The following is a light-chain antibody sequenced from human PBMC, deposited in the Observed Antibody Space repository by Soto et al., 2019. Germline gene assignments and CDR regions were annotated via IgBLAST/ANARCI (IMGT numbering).Light chain of an antibody. CDR2: GAS. CDR3: QQSYSSSPIT. J-gene: IGKJ5*01. Sequence: EIVMTQSPATLSVSPGERASLSCRASQSVSSNLAWYQQKPGQAPRLLIYGASTRATGIPARFSGSGSGTEFTLTIDSLRPEDFASYYCQQSYSSSPITFGPGTRLDIK. V-gene: IGKV3-15*01. CDR1: QSVSSN.